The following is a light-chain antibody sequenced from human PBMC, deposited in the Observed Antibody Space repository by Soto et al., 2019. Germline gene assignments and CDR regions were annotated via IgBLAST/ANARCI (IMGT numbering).Light chain of an antibody. Sequence: LQMTQSPSTLSASLGDRVTITCRASQSISKWLAWYQQKPGKASNLLIYDASNLESGVPSRFSGSGSGTEFTLTISSLQPDDFATYYCQQYNDYSPWTFGQGTKVDIK. CDR1: QSISKW. V-gene: IGKV1-5*01. CDR2: DAS. J-gene: IGKJ1*01. CDR3: QQYNDYSPWT.